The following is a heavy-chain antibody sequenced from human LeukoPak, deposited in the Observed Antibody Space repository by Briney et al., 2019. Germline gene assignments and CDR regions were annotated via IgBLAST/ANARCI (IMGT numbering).Heavy chain of an antibody. J-gene: IGHJ4*02. CDR2: IKQDGSEK. V-gene: IGHV3-7*01. CDR1: GFTFSSYW. D-gene: IGHD2-15*01. CDR3: ARGSGSGDWLIDY. Sequence: GGSLRLSCAASGFTFSSYWMSWVRQAPGKGLEWVANIKQDGSEKYYVDSVKGRFTISRDNSKNTLYLQMNSLRAEDTAVYFCARGSGSGDWLIDYWGPGTLVTVSS.